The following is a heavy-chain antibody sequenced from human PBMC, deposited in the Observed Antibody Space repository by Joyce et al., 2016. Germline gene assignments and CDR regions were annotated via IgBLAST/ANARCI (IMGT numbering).Heavy chain of an antibody. CDR1: GDSITRDTYY. CDR2: IPDTGSA. J-gene: IGHJ4*02. CDR3: ARGSGRRNQVLYPLFFDF. Sequence: QVRLQESGPRLVKPSQTLSLTCAVSGDSITRDTYYWTWIRQHPVRGLEWIGYIPDTGSAYLTPSLESRLSMSVDTSKNQFSLRLTSVTAADTAVYYCARGSGRRNQVLYPLFFDFWGQGILVTVSS. V-gene: IGHV4-31*11. D-gene: IGHD1-14*01.